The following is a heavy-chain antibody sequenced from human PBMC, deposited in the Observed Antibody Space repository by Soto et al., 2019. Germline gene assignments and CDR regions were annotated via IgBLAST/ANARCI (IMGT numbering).Heavy chain of an antibody. CDR1: GYTFTSYG. D-gene: IGHD3-3*01. V-gene: IGHV1-18*01. CDR3: ARGGRMKYYDFWSGSNNWFDP. CDR2: ISAYNGNT. Sequence: ASVKVSCKASGYTFTSYGISWVRQAPGQGLEWMGWISAYNGNTNYAQKLQGRVTMTTDTSTSTAYMELRSLRSDDTAVYYCARGGRMKYYDFWSGSNNWFDPWGQGTLVTVSS. J-gene: IGHJ5*02.